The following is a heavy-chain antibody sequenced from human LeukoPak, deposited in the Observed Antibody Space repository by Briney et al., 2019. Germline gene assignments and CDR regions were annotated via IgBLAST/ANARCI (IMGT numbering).Heavy chain of an antibody. Sequence: GGSLRLSCAASGFTFSSYAMSWVRQAPGKGLEWVSYISSSGSTIYYADSVKGRFTISRDNAKNSLYLQMNSLRAEDTAVYYCARGGSYYEHYYYYMDVWGKGTTVTVSS. V-gene: IGHV3-48*04. CDR2: ISSSGSTI. CDR3: ARGGSYYEHYYYYMDV. J-gene: IGHJ6*03. D-gene: IGHD1-26*01. CDR1: GFTFSSYA.